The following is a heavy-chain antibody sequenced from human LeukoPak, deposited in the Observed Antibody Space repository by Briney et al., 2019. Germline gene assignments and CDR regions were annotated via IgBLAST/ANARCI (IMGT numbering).Heavy chain of an antibody. CDR2: IYSGGST. Sequence: GGSLRLSCAASGFTVSSNYMSWVRQAPGKGLEWVSVIYSGGSTYYADSVKGRFTISRDNSKNTLYMQMNSLRAEDTAVYYCAKDIDYSGYDWGGIDYWGQGTLVTVSS. J-gene: IGHJ4*02. D-gene: IGHD5-12*01. CDR1: GFTVSSNY. V-gene: IGHV3-66*01. CDR3: AKDIDYSGYDWGGIDY.